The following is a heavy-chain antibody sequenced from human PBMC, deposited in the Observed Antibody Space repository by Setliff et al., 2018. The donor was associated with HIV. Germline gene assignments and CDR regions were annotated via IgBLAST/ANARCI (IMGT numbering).Heavy chain of an antibody. J-gene: IGHJ6*02. Sequence: SVKVSCKASGGTFSSYGITWVRQAPGQGLEWMGGSTPILDTTNYAQKFQGRVTITADESTRTGYMELRSLQSEDTAVYYCARGTNYYDSHSFPQYYYNAMDVWGQGTTVTVSS. CDR3: ARGTNYYDSHSFPQYYYNAMDV. CDR2: STPILDTT. D-gene: IGHD3-10*01. CDR1: GGTFSSYG. V-gene: IGHV1-69*13.